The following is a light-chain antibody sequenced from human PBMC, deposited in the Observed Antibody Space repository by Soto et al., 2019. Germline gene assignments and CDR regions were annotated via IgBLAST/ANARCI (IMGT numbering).Light chain of an antibody. CDR2: EVN. CDR1: SSDVGGFNY. V-gene: IGLV2-8*01. CDR3: SSYAVTNIFV. Sequence: QSVLTQPPSASGSPGQSVTISCSGTSSDVGGFNYVSWYQQHPGRAPKVPIYEVNKRPSGVPDRFSGSKSGSTASLTVSGLQAEDEAEYYCSSYAVTNIFVFGTGTKLTVL. J-gene: IGLJ1*01.